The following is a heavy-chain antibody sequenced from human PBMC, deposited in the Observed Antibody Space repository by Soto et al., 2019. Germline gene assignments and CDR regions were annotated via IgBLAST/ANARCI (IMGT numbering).Heavy chain of an antibody. CDR3: AREVRVDYFDY. J-gene: IGHJ4*02. CDR1: GGSISNYY. Sequence: PSETLSLTCTVSGGSISNYYWSWIRQPPGKGLEWIGYIYYSGSTNYNPSLKSRVTISVDTSKNQLSLRLSSVTAADTAVYYCAREVRVDYFDYWGQGTLVTVSS. CDR2: IYYSGST. V-gene: IGHV4-59*01.